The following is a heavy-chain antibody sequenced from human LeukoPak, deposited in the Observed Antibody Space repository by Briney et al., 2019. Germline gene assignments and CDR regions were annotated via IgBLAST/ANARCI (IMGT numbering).Heavy chain of an antibody. CDR3: ARDPTYYDILTGCAFDI. V-gene: IGHV1-18*01. D-gene: IGHD3-9*01. CDR2: ISAYNGNT. Sequence: ASVKVSCKASGYTFTSYGISWVRQAPGQGLEWMGWISAYNGNTKYAQRLQGRVTMTTDTSTTTAYVELRSLRSDDTAVYYCARDPTYYDILTGCAFDIWGQGTMVTVSS. J-gene: IGHJ3*02. CDR1: GYTFTSYG.